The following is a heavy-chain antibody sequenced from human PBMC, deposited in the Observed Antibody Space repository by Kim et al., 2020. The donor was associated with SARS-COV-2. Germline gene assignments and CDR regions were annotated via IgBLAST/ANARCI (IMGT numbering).Heavy chain of an antibody. J-gene: IGHJ1*01. CDR2: ISYDGSNK. CDR3: ARDWRPIAVAGTSYFQH. D-gene: IGHD6-19*01. V-gene: IGHV3-30*04. Sequence: GGSLRLSCAASGFTFSSYAMHWVRQAPGKGLEWVAVISYDGSNKYYADSVKGRFTISRDNSKNTLYLQMNSLRAEDTAVYYCARDWRPIAVAGTSYFQHWGQGTLVTVSS. CDR1: GFTFSSYA.